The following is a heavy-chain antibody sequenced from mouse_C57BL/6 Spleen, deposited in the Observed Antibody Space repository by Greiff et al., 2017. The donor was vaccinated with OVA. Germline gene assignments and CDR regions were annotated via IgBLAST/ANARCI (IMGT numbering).Heavy chain of an antibody. CDR2: IWSGGST. D-gene: IGHD1-1*01. CDR1: GFSLTSYG. Sequence: VQVVESGPGLVQPSQSLSITCTVSGFSLTSYGVHWVRQSPGKGLEWLGVIWSGGSTDYNAAFISRLSISKDNSKSQVFFKMNSLQADDTAIYYCARYYGSPHAMDYWGQGTSVTVSS. J-gene: IGHJ4*01. V-gene: IGHV2-2*01. CDR3: ARYYGSPHAMDY.